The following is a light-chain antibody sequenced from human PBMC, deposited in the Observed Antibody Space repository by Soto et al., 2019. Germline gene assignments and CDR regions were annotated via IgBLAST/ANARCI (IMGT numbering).Light chain of an antibody. CDR1: QSVSSN. V-gene: IGKV3-11*01. Sequence: IVLTQSPATLSLSPGERVTLSCRASQSVSSNLAWYQQRPGQAPRLLIYDASNRATGIPARFSGSGSGTDFTLTISSLEPEDFAVYHCQQRSDWPITFGQGTRLEMK. CDR3: QQRSDWPIT. J-gene: IGKJ5*01. CDR2: DAS.